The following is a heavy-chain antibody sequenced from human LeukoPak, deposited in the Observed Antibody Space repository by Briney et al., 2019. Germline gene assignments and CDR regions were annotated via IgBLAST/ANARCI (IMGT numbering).Heavy chain of an antibody. CDR2: IYYSGST. CDR1: GGSISSYY. D-gene: IGHD5-24*01. Sequence: SETLSLTCTVSGGSISSYYWSWIRQPPGKGLEWIGYIYYSGSTNYNPSLKSRVTISVDTSKNQFSLKLSSVTAADTAVYYCARQSWGDGYKYFDYWGQGTLVTVSS. J-gene: IGHJ4*02. CDR3: ARQSWGDGYKYFDY. V-gene: IGHV4-59*08.